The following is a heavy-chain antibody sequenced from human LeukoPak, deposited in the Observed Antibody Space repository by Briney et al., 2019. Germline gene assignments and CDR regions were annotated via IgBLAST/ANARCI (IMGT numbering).Heavy chain of an antibody. J-gene: IGHJ4*02. D-gene: IGHD2-2*01. Sequence: GGSLRLSCAASGFTVSSNYMSWVRQAPGKGLEWVSVIYGGGSSTYYADSVKGRFTISRDNAKNSLYLQMNSLRAEDTAVYYCARDLSSSTSCYSYWGQGTLVTVSS. V-gene: IGHV3-66*01. CDR3: ARDLSSSTSCYSY. CDR1: GFTVSSNY. CDR2: IYGGGSST.